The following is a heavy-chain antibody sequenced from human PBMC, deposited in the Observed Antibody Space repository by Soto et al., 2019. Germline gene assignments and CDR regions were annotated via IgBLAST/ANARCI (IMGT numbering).Heavy chain of an antibody. J-gene: IGHJ4*02. CDR3: ACSYSSSWYYFDY. CDR1: GGTFSSYA. CDR2: IIPIFGTA. D-gene: IGHD6-13*01. V-gene: IGHV1-69*13. Sequence: SVKVSCKASGGTFSSYAISWVRQAPGQGLEWMGGIIPIFGTANYAQKFQGRVTITADESTSTAYMELSSLRSEDTAVYCCACSYSSSWYYFDYWGQGTLVTVSS.